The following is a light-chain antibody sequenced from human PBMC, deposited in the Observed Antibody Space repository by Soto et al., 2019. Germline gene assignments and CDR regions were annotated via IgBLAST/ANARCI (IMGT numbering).Light chain of an antibody. CDR1: SSDVGGYNY. Sequence: SVLTQPASVSGPPGQSITISCTGTSSDVGGYNYVSWYQQHPGKAPKLMIYEVSNRPSGVSNRFSGSKSGNTASLTISGLQAEDEADYYCSSYTSSSTYVFGTGTKVTV. CDR3: SSYTSSSTYV. V-gene: IGLV2-14*01. CDR2: EVS. J-gene: IGLJ1*01.